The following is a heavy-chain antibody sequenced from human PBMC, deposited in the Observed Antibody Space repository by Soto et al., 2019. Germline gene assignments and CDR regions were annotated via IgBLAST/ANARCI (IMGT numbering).Heavy chain of an antibody. D-gene: IGHD3-9*01. CDR3: ARLGYYDILTGYFDP. V-gene: IGHV5-51*01. J-gene: IGHJ5*02. Sequence: GESLKISCNGSGYSFTGYWICWVRQMPGKGLEWMGIIYPGDSDTRYSPSFQGQVTISADKSISTAYLQWSSLKASDTAMYYCARLGYYDILTGYFDPWGQGTLVTVSS. CDR2: IYPGDSDT. CDR1: GYSFTGYW.